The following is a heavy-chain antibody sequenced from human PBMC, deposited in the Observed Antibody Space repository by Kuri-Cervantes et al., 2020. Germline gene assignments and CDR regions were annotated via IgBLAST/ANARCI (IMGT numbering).Heavy chain of an antibody. J-gene: IGHJ4*02. CDR3: ARHGGRLDY. CDR2: IWYDGSNK. CDR1: GFTFSSYG. Sequence: GESLKISCAASGFTFSSYGMHWVRQAPGKGLEWVAVIWYDGSNKYYADSVKGRFTISRDNSKNTLYLQMNSLRAEDTAVYYCARHGGRLDYWGQGTLVTVSS. D-gene: IGHD4-23*01. V-gene: IGHV3-33*01.